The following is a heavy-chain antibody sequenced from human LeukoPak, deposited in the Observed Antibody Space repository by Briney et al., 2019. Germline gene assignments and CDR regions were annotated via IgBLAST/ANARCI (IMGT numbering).Heavy chain of an antibody. CDR2: INPKSGGT. CDR1: GYSFTDKY. J-gene: IGHJ2*01. V-gene: IGHV1-2*06. D-gene: IGHD6-13*01. Sequence: ASVKVSCKASGYSFTDKYLHWVRQAPGQGLEWMGRINPKSGGTNYAQKFQGRVTMTTDTSMTTAHTEVSRLTSDDTAVYYCAREGYWSTNWYKFGSLLRYFDLWGRGTLVTVSS. CDR3: AREGYWSTNWYKFGSLLRYFDL.